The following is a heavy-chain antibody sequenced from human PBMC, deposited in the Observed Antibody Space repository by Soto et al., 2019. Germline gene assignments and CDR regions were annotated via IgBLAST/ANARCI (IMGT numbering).Heavy chain of an antibody. J-gene: IGHJ6*02. CDR3: ARDSYKFDYYYGMDV. D-gene: IGHD1-1*01. Sequence: PSETLSLTYTVFGGSISSGDYYRSLIRQPPGKGLEWIGYIYYSGSTYYNPSLKSRVTISVDTSKNQFSLKLSSVTAADTAVYYCARDSYKFDYYYGMDVWGQGTTVTVSS. CDR2: IYYSGST. CDR1: GGSISSGDYY. V-gene: IGHV4-30-4*08.